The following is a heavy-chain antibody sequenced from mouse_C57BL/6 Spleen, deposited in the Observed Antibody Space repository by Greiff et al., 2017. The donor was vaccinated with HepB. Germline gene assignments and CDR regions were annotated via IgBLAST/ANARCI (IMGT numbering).Heavy chain of an antibody. CDR3: ARRGVTTGGSMDY. CDR2: IYPGSGST. D-gene: IGHD2-2*01. V-gene: IGHV1-55*01. J-gene: IGHJ4*01. CDR1: GYTFTSYW. Sequence: QVQLQQPGAELVKPGASVKMSCKASGYTFTSYWITWVKQRPGQGLEWIGDIYPGSGSTNYNEKFKSKATWTVDTSSSTAYMQLSSLTSEDSAVYYCARRGVTTGGSMDYWGQGTSVTVSS.